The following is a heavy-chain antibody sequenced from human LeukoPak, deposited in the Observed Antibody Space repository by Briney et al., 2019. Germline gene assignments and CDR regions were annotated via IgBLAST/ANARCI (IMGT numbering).Heavy chain of an antibody. V-gene: IGHV3-23*01. CDR1: GFTFSSYA. CDR2: ISGSGGST. D-gene: IGHD6-19*01. Sequence: GGSLRLSCAASGFTFSSYAMSWVRQAPGKGLEWVSAISGSGGSTYHADSVKGRFTISRDNSKNTLYLQMNSLRAEDTAVYYCAKMEVAGTVVRYWGQGTLVTVSS. CDR3: AKMEVAGTVVRY. J-gene: IGHJ4*02.